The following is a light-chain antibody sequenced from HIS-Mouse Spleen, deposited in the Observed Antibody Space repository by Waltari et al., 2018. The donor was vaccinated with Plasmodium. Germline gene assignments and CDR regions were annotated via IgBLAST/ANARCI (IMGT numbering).Light chain of an antibody. CDR1: ALPKKH. V-gene: IGLV3-10*01. CDR3: YSTDSSGNHRV. J-gene: IGLJ3*02. Sequence: YELTQPPSVSVSPGQTARITCSGAALPKKHAYWYQQKSGQAPVLVSYEDSKRPPGIPERFSGSSSGTMATLTISGAQVEDEADYYCYSTDSSGNHRVFGGGTKLTVL. CDR2: EDS.